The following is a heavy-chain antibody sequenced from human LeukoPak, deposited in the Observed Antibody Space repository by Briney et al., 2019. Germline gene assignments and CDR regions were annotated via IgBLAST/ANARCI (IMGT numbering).Heavy chain of an antibody. CDR2: ISGSGGST. D-gene: IGHD3-10*01. J-gene: IGHJ4*02. CDR3: AKGVVRITMVRGVRNFDY. Sequence: PGGSLRLSCAASGFTFSSYAMSWVRQAPGKGLEWVSAISGSGGSTYYADSVKGRFTVPRDNSKNTLYLQMNSLRAEDTAVYYCAKGVVRITMVRGVRNFDYWGQGTLVTVSS. V-gene: IGHV3-23*01. CDR1: GFTFSSYA.